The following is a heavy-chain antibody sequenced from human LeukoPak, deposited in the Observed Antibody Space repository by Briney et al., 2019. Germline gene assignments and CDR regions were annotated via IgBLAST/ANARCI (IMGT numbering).Heavy chain of an antibody. CDR3: ARDFLSIDGDLDY. CDR2: INTDGSST. J-gene: IGHJ4*02. V-gene: IGHV3-74*01. Sequence: GGSLRLSCAASGFTLSSYWMHWVRQAPGKGLVWVSRINTDGSSTRYADSVKGRFTISRDNAKNTLYLQMNSLRAEDTAVYYCARDFLSIDGDLDYWGQGTLVTVSS. D-gene: IGHD4-17*01. CDR1: GFTLSSYW.